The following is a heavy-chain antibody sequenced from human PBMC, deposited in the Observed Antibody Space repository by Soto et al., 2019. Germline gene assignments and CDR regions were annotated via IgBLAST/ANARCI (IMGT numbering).Heavy chain of an antibody. CDR1: GFTFSSYA. CDR3: AKDLLLWFGELADDY. Sequence: EVQLLESGGGLVQPGGSLRLSCAASGFTFSSYAMSWVRQAPGKGLEWVSAISGSGGSTYYADSVKGRFTISRDNSKNTLYLQMNGLRAEDTAVYYCAKDLLLWFGELADDYWGQGTLVTVSS. J-gene: IGHJ4*02. D-gene: IGHD3-10*01. CDR2: ISGSGGST. V-gene: IGHV3-23*01.